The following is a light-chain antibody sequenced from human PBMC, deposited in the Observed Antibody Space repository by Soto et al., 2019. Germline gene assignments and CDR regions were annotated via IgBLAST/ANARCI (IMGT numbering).Light chain of an antibody. CDR2: DAS. CDR3: QQYNIYSWT. CDR1: QSISIW. Sequence: EIHMSQSPSTLSASVGDRVTITCRTSQSISIWLAWYQQKPGKAPKLLIYDASSLESGVPPRFSGSGSETEFTLTISSLQPDDFATYYCQQYNIYSWTFGQGTKVAIK. J-gene: IGKJ1*01. V-gene: IGKV1-5*01.